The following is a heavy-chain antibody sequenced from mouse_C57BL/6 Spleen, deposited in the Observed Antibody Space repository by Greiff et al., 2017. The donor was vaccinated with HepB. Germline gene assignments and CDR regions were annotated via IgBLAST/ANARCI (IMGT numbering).Heavy chain of an antibody. CDR2: ISSGSSTI. Sequence: EVMLVESGGGLVKPGGSLKLSCAASGFTFSDYGMHWVRQAPEKGLEWVAYISSGSSTIYYADTVKGRFTISRDNAKNTLFLQMTSLRSEDTAMYYCARGGSLTPLGDYWGHSTTLTVSS. V-gene: IGHV5-17*01. CDR1: GFTFSDYG. D-gene: IGHD3-3*01. J-gene: IGHJ2*01. CDR3: ARGGSLTPLGDY.